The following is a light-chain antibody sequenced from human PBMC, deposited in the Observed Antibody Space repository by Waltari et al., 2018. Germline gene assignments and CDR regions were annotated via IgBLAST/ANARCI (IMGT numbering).Light chain of an antibody. CDR1: TGIVPIGYY. J-gene: IGLJ7*01. Sequence: AAVTHEPSLTVSPGGTVPLTCGSSTGIVPIGYYTYWSQQKPGQAPSTLIYDTTDKHSATPARFAGSLLGGKAAPTLSGAQPEEEAEYYCLLSYTGFGAVFGGGTQLTVL. V-gene: IGLV7-46*01. CDR3: LLSYTGFGAV. CDR2: DTT.